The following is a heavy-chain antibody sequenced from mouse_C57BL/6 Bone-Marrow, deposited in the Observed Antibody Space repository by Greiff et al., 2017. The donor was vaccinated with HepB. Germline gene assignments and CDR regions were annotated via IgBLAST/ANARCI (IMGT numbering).Heavy chain of an antibody. CDR3: TAPLGRHY. CDR1: GFTFSNYW. D-gene: IGHD4-1*01. V-gene: IGHV6-3*01. CDR2: IRLKSDNYAT. J-gene: IGHJ2*01. Sequence: DVMLVESGGGLVQPGGSMKLSCVASGFTFSNYWMNWVRQSPEKGLEWVAQIRLKSDNYATHYAESVKGRFTISRDDSKSSVYLQMNNLRAEDTGIYYCTAPLGRHYWGQGTTLTVSS.